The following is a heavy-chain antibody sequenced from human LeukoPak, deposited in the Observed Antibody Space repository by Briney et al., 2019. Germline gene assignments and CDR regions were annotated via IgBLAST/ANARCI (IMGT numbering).Heavy chain of an antibody. Sequence: SGGPLRLSCTASGFTFSSYAMNWVRQAPGKGLEWVSGIGAGGTFTYYADSVKGRFTIFRDNSRNTLYLQMNSLRAEDTAVYYCAKEYLSGFDPWGQGTLVTVSS. CDR1: GFTFSSYA. CDR3: AKEYLSGFDP. J-gene: IGHJ5*02. CDR2: IGAGGTFT. D-gene: IGHD1-14*01. V-gene: IGHV3-23*01.